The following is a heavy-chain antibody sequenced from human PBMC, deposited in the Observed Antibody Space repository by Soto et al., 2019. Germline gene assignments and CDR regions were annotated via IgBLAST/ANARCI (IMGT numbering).Heavy chain of an antibody. J-gene: IGHJ4*02. CDR1: GFTVSSYW. CDR2: INQDGSEK. V-gene: IGHV3-7*05. CDR3: ARGPGGVNDGTVNY. D-gene: IGHD1-1*01. Sequence: EVQLVESGGGLVQPGGSLRLTCAASGFTVSSYWMKWVRRAPVKGLEWVANINQDGSEKNYVDSVRGRFTISRDNAKNSLYLQMSSLRAEDTAIYYCARGPGGVNDGTVNYWGQGALVTVSS.